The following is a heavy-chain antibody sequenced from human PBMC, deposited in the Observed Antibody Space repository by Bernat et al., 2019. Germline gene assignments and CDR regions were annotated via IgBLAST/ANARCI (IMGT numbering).Heavy chain of an antibody. CDR2: ISYDGSNK. CDR3: AKGDTAMAKYYYYYYGMDV. Sequence: QVQLVESGGGVVQPGRSLRLSCAASGFTFSSYGMHWVRQAQGKGLEWVAVISYDGSNKYYADSVKGRFTISRDNSKNTLYLQMNSLRAEDTAVYYCAKGDTAMAKYYYYYYGMDVWGQGTTVTVSS. CDR1: GFTFSSYG. V-gene: IGHV3-30*18. D-gene: IGHD5-18*01. J-gene: IGHJ6*02.